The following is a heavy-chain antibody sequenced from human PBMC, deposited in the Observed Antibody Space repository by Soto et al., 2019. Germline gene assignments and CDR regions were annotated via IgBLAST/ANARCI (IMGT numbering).Heavy chain of an antibody. CDR2: ISSSGRTI. J-gene: IGHJ4*02. D-gene: IGHD3-16*01. Sequence: QVQLVESGGDLVKPGGSLRLSCAASGFTSSAYYMSWIRQAPGKGLEWVSYISSSGRTIYYADSVKGRFTISRDNAKNSLYLQMNSLRAEDTAVYYCARSLGMGGDGYNWGQGTLVTVSS. V-gene: IGHV3-11*01. CDR1: GFTSSAYY. CDR3: ARSLGMGGDGYN.